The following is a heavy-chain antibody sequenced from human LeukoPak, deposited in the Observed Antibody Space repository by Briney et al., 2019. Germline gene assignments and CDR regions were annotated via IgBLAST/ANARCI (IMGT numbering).Heavy chain of an antibody. CDR2: ITHDGNNK. CDR1: GFTFSHYC. J-gene: IGHJ4*01. CDR3: AKEYLSGIDG. V-gene: IGHV3-30*18. D-gene: IGHD2-21*01. Sequence: PGGSLRLSCAAFGFTFSHYCMHWARQAPGKGLEGVAIITHDGNNKYYAESVKGRFTISRDNSKNTLYLQMNSLRADDTAVYYCAKEYLSGIDGGGQGTPVTVSA.